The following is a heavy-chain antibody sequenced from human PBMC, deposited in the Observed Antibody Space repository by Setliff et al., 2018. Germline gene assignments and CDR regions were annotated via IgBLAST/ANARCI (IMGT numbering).Heavy chain of an antibody. CDR2: MNPNSGNT. J-gene: IGHJ4*02. CDR3: ARSPKLQITMVLYYFDY. CDR1: GYTFTSYD. Sequence: ASVKVSCKASGYTFTSYDINWVRQATGQGLEWMGWMNPNSGNTGYAQKFQGRVTITRNTSISTAYMELSSLRSEDTAVYYCARSPKLQITMVLYYFDYWGQGTLVTVSS. V-gene: IGHV1-8*03. D-gene: IGHD3-10*01.